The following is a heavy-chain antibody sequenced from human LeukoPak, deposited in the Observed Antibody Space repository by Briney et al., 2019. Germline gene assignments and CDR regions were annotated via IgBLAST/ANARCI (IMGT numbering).Heavy chain of an antibody. D-gene: IGHD3-22*01. CDR3: ASQSSYYDSSGYYPKGDY. CDR1: GGSFSGYY. Sequence: SETLSLTCAVYGGSFSGYYWSWIRQPPGKGLEWIGEINHSVGTNYNPSLKSRVTISVDTSKNQFSLKLSSVTAADTAVYYCASQSSYYDSSGYYPKGDYWGQGTLVTVSS. J-gene: IGHJ4*02. CDR2: INHSVGT. V-gene: IGHV4-34*01.